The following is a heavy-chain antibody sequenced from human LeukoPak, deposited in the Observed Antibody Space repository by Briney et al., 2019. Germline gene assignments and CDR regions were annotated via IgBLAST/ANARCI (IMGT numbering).Heavy chain of an antibody. Sequence: GESLKISCKGSGYSFTSYWIAWVRQMPGKGLEWMGIIYPGDSDTRYSPSFQGQVTISADKSISTAYLQWSSLKALDTAMYYCARQQSDPSGSSFFDYWGQGTLVTFSS. V-gene: IGHV5-51*01. D-gene: IGHD1-26*01. CDR1: GYSFTSYW. J-gene: IGHJ4*02. CDR2: IYPGDSDT. CDR3: ARQQSDPSGSSFFDY.